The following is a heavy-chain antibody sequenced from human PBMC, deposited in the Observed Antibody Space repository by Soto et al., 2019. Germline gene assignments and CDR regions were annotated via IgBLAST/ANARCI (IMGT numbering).Heavy chain of an antibody. CDR3: ARGIRNWYFDL. Sequence: QVQLQQWGAGLLKPSETLSLTCAVYGGSFSGYYWSWIRQPPGKGLEWIGEINHSGSTNYNPSLTSRVTISVDTSKNQFSLKLSSVTAADTAVYYCARGIRNWYFDLWGRGTLVTVSS. CDR1: GGSFSGYY. CDR2: INHSGST. J-gene: IGHJ2*01. V-gene: IGHV4-34*01.